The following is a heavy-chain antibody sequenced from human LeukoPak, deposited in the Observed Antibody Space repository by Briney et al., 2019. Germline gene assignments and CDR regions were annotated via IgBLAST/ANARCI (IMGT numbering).Heavy chain of an antibody. CDR3: ARARYVNSFYAFDI. V-gene: IGHV4-59*07. D-gene: IGHD3-9*01. J-gene: IGHJ3*02. Sequence: PSDTLSLTCTLSGCSISSYYWSWILLPPGKGPAWIGYLSKSGNTNYSPSLKSRVNIFGDTSKNQFFLKLSSVTAAETAMYYCARARYVNSFYAFDIWGQGTLVTVSS. CDR1: GCSISSYY. CDR2: LSKSGNT.